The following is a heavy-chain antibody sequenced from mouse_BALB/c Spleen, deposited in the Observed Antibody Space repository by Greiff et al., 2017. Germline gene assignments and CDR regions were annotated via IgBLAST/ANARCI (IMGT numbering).Heavy chain of an antibody. V-gene: IGHV1S135*01. D-gene: IGHD2-1*01. Sequence: VQLQQSGPELMKPGASVKISCKASGYSFTSYYMHWVKQSHGKSLEWIGYIDPFNGGTSYNQKFKGKATLTVDKSSSTAYMHLSSLTSEDSAVYYCARPRDYGNDWGQGTTLTVSS. CDR3: ARPRDYGND. CDR1: GYSFTSYY. CDR2: IDPFNGGT. J-gene: IGHJ2*01.